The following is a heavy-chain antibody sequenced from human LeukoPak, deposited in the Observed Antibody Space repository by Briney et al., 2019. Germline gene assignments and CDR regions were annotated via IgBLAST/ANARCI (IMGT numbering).Heavy chain of an antibody. J-gene: IGHJ4*02. CDR3: AKNTGRQWLFGY. V-gene: IGHV3-23*01. CDR2: ISGSGGST. Sequence: GGSLRLSCAVSGFTFSSYAMSWVRQAPGKGLEWVSAISGSGGSTYYADSAKGRFPISRDNSKNTLYLQMHSLRAEDTAVYYCAKNTGRQWLFGYWGQGTLVTVSS. D-gene: IGHD6-19*01. CDR1: GFTFSSYA.